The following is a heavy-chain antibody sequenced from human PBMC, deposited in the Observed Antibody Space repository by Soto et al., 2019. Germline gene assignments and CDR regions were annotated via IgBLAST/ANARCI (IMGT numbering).Heavy chain of an antibody. J-gene: IGHJ6*02. CDR1: GFSLSTSGVG. Sequence: SGPTLVNPTQTLTLTCTFSGFSLSTSGVGVGWIRQPPGKALEWLALIYWDDDKRYSPSLKSRLTITKDTSKNQVVLTMTNMDLVDTATYYCARTILFLYGMDVWGQGTTVTVSS. V-gene: IGHV2-5*02. CDR2: IYWDDDK. CDR3: ARTILFLYGMDV. D-gene: IGHD2-15*01.